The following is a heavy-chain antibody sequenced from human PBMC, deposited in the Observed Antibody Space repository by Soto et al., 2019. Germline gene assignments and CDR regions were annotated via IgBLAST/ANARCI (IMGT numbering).Heavy chain of an antibody. CDR2: ISAYNGNT. V-gene: IGHV1-18*01. CDR1: GYTFTSYG. Sequence: ASVTVSCKASGYTFTSYGIIWVRQAPGQGLEWMGWISAYNGNTNYAQKLQGRVTMTTDTSTSTAYMELRSLRSDDTAVYYCTTGAVRTYYDILTGSPYGMDVWGQGTTVTVSS. CDR3: TTGAVRTYYDILTGSPYGMDV. J-gene: IGHJ6*02. D-gene: IGHD3-9*01.